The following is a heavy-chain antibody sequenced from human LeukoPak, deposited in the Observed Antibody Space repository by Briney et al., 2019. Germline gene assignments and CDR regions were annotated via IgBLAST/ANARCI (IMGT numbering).Heavy chain of an antibody. CDR3: AKDWGYYGSGRYHFDY. CDR1: GFTFSSYA. J-gene: IGHJ4*02. Sequence: GGSLRLSCAASGFTFSSYAMSWVRQAPGKGREWVSDFVNSGGTTYYADSVKGRFTISRDNSKDTLFLQMNSLRAEDTAVYYCAKDWGYYGSGRYHFDYWGQGTLVSVSS. V-gene: IGHV3-23*01. CDR2: FVNSGGTT. D-gene: IGHD3-10*01.